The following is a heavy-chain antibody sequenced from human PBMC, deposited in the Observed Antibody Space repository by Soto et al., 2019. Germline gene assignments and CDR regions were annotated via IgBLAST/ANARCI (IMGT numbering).Heavy chain of an antibody. CDR2: ISGSGGST. CDR3: AKDPSYSSVWTDY. D-gene: IGHD6-19*01. J-gene: IGHJ4*02. CDR1: GFTFSSYA. V-gene: IGHV3-23*01. Sequence: SCAASGFTFSSYAMSWVRQAPGKGLEWVSAISGSGGSTYYADSVKGRFTISRDNSKNTLYLQMNSLRAEDTALYYCAKDPSYSSVWTDYWGQGALVTVSS.